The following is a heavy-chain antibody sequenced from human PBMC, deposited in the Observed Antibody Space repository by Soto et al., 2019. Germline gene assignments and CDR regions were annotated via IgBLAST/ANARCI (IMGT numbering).Heavy chain of an antibody. D-gene: IGHD3-22*01. V-gene: IGHV5-10-1*01. CDR1: GYSFAGYW. CDR3: ARQIYDSDTGPNFQYYFDS. Sequence: XDSLTISCKGSGYSFAGYWITLVRQKPGKGLEWMGRIDPSDSQTYYSPSFRGHVTISVTKSITTVFLQWSSLRASDTAMYYCARQIYDSDTGPNFQYYFDSWGQGTPVTVSS. CDR2: IDPSDSQT. J-gene: IGHJ4*02.